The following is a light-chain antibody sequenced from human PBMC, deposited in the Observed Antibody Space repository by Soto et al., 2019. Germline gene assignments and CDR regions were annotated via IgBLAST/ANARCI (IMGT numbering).Light chain of an antibody. CDR2: NNN. J-gene: IGLJ2*01. V-gene: IGLV1-44*01. CDR3: AASDDSLNAVV. Sequence: QSVLTQPPSASGTPGQRVTISCSGSSSNIGSNTVNWYQQLPGPAPKLLIYNNNQRPSGVPDRFSGSKSGTSASLAISGLQSEDEADYYCAASDDSLNAVVFGGGTKLTVL. CDR1: SSNIGSNT.